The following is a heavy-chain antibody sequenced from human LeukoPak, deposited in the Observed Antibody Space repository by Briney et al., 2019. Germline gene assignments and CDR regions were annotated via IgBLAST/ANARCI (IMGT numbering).Heavy chain of an antibody. CDR2: IYHSGST. CDR3: GRGGDSKHLVN. CDR1: GGFINSDNW. J-gene: IGHJ4*02. D-gene: IGHD3-3*02. Sequence: SGTLSLTCAVSGGFINSDNWWSWVRQPPGKGLEWIAEIYHSGSTNYNPSLESRVTISVDKSKNQFSLKLSSVTAADTAVYYCGRGGDSKHLVNWGQGTLVSVSS. V-gene: IGHV4-4*02.